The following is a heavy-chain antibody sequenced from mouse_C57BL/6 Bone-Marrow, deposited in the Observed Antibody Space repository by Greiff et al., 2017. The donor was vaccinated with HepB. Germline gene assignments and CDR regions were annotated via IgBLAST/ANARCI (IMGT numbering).Heavy chain of an antibody. CDR1: GYTFTDYN. Sequence: EVQLQQSGPELVKPGASVKIPCKASGYTFTDYNMDWVKQSHGKSLEWIGDINPNNGGTIYNQKFKGKATLTVDKSSSTAYMELRSLTSEDTAVYYCARGGYYYGSSSFRYFDVWGTGTTVTVSS. CDR2: INPNNGGT. J-gene: IGHJ1*03. CDR3: ARGGYYYGSSSFRYFDV. V-gene: IGHV1-18*01. D-gene: IGHD1-1*01.